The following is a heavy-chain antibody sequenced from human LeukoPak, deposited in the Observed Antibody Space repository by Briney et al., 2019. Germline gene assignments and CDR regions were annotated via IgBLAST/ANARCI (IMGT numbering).Heavy chain of an antibody. CDR2: IIPIFGIA. CDR3: ARGTTVVEAYGMDV. D-gene: IGHD4-23*01. Sequence: ASVKASCKASGGTFSSYAISWVRQAPGQGLEWMGRIIPIFGIANYAQKFQGRVTITADKSTSTAYMELSSLRSEDTAVYYCARGTTVVEAYGMDVWGQGTTVTVSS. J-gene: IGHJ6*02. CDR1: GGTFSSYA. V-gene: IGHV1-69*04.